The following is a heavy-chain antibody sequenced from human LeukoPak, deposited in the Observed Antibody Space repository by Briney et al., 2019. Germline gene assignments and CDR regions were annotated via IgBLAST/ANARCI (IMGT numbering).Heavy chain of an antibody. CDR1: GFTFSSYA. D-gene: IGHD6-19*01. Sequence: GRSLRLSCAASGFTFSSYAMHWVRQAPGKGLEWVAVISYDGSNKYYADSVKGRFTISRDNSKNTLYLQMNSLRAEDTAVYYCARDSDSSGWEYFDYWGQGTPVTVSS. CDR2: ISYDGSNK. CDR3: ARDSDSSGWEYFDY. J-gene: IGHJ4*02. V-gene: IGHV3-30-3*01.